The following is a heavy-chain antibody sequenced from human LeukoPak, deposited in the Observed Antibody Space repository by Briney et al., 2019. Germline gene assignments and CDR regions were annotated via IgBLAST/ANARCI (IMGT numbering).Heavy chain of an antibody. J-gene: IGHJ6*03. CDR3: ARTTGSFYFYYYMDV. D-gene: IGHD1-26*01. V-gene: IGHV4-39*01. CDR1: GGSISSTTYY. CDR2: MYYSGST. Sequence: SETLSLTCTVSGGSISSTTYYWGWIRQPPGKGLEWIGSMYYSGSTYYNPSLKSRVTFSVDTSKNQFSLKLSSVTAADTAVYYCARTTGSFYFYYYMDVWGKGTTVTVSS.